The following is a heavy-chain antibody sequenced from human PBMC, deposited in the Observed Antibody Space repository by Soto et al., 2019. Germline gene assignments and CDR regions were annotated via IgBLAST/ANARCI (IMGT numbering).Heavy chain of an antibody. CDR2: IWYDGSNK. J-gene: IGHJ4*02. V-gene: IGHV3-33*01. CDR1: GFTFSSYG. D-gene: IGHD3-16*01. CDR3: ARDQHLGDLPFDY. Sequence: GGSLRLSCAASGFTFSSYGMHWVRQAPGKGLEWVAVIWYDGSNKYYADSVKGRFTISRDNSKNTLYLQMNSLRAEDTAVYYCARDQHLGDLPFDYWGQGTLVTVSS.